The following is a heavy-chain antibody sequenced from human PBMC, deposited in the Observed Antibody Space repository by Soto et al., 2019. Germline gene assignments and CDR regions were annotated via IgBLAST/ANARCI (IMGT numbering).Heavy chain of an antibody. CDR3: TRVSLGSGGSSDY. D-gene: IGHD6-19*01. CDR1: GFTFSDHY. J-gene: IGHJ4*02. Sequence: EVQLVESGGGLVQPEGSLRLACAASGFTFSDHYMDWSRQAPGKGLAWVGRSKNKANSYTTAYGAPVKGRFIISRDNSKNSVFLQMNRLKTDDTTVYYCTRVSLGSGGSSDYWGEAILVTVSS. CDR2: SKNKANSYTT. V-gene: IGHV3-72*01.